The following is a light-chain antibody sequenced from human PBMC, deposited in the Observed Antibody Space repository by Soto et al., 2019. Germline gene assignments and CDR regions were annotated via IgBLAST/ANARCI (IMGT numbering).Light chain of an antibody. CDR3: QQYNTYSP. CDR1: QSISRW. Sequence: DIQMPQSPSTLSESVGDRVTITCRASQSISRWLAWYQQKPGKATKALIYDASTLRSGVPSRFSGGGSGTEFALTISSLQPDDFATYYCQQYNTYSPFGQVGRLEVK. V-gene: IGKV1-5*01. CDR2: DAS. J-gene: IGKJ5*01.